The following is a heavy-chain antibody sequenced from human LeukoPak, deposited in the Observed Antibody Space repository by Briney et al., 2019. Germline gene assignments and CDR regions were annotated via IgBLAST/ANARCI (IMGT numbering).Heavy chain of an antibody. CDR1: GFTFSSYG. V-gene: IGHV3-33*06. D-gene: IGHD3-22*01. CDR3: AKVDWTYYYDSRPDY. Sequence: GGSLRLSCAASGFTFSSYGMHWVRQAPGKGLEWVAVIWYDGSNNYYADSVKGRFTISRDNSKNTLYLQMNSLRAEDTAVYYCAKVDWTYYYDSRPDYWGQGTLVTVSS. CDR2: IWYDGSNN. J-gene: IGHJ4*02.